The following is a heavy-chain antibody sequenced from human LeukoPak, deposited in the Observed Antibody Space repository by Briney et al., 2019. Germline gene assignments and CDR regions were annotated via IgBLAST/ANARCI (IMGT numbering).Heavy chain of an antibody. CDR2: IKQDGSKK. CDR1: GFTFSSYW. Sequence: GGSLRLSCAASGFTFSSYWMSWVRQAPGKGLEWVANIKQDGSKKYYVDSVKGRFTISRDNAKNSLYLQMNSLRAEDTAVYYCARSIVVTSAWFDPWGQGTLVTVSS. D-gene: IGHD2-2*01. V-gene: IGHV3-7*01. J-gene: IGHJ5*02. CDR3: ARSIVVTSAWFDP.